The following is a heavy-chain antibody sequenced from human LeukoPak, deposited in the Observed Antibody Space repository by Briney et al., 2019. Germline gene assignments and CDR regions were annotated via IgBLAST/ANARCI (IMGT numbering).Heavy chain of an antibody. V-gene: IGHV1-69*05. CDR2: IITIFGTA. CDR3: AGNYGDESRAFDI. Sequence: SVKVSCKASGGTFSSYAISWVRQTPGQGLEWMGRIITIFGTANYAQKFQGRVTITTDESTSTAYMELSSLRSEDTAVYYCAGNYGDESRAFDIWGQGTMVTVSS. CDR1: GGTFSSYA. D-gene: IGHD4-17*01. J-gene: IGHJ3*02.